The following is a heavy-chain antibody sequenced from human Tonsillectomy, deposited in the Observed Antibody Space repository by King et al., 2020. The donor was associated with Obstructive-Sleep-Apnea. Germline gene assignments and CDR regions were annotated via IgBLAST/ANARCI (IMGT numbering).Heavy chain of an antibody. CDR1: GFTFSSYI. D-gene: IGHD3-16*01. CDR2: ISSSSSYL. Sequence: VQLVESGGGLVKPGGSLRLSCAASGFTFSSYIMNWVRHAPGKGLAWVSSISSSSSYLNYADSVKGRFTISSDNAKNSLYLQMNSLRAEDTAVYYCARASLGGWYFDLWGRGTLVTVSS. V-gene: IGHV3-21*01. J-gene: IGHJ2*01. CDR3: ARASLGGWYFDL.